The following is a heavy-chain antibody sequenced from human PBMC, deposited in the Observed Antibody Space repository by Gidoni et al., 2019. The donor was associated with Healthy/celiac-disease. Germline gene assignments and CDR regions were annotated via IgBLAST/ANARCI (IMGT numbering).Heavy chain of an antibody. J-gene: IGHJ6*02. CDR3: ARALGMARTNRYYYYYGMDV. CDR2: IGTAGDT. V-gene: IGHV3-13*04. CDR1: GFTFSRSH. Sequence: EVQLVESGGGLVQPGGSLSLSCAAPGFTFSRSHLHWVRQATGKGLEWVSAIGTAGDTYYPGSVKGRFTISRENAKNSLYLQMNSLRAGDTAVYYCARALGMARTNRYYYYYGMDVWGQGTTVTVSS. D-gene: IGHD5-12*01.